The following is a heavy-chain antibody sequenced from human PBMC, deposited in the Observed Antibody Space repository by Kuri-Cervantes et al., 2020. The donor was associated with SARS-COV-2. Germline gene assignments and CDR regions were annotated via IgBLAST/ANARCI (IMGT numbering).Heavy chain of an antibody. J-gene: IGHJ4*02. D-gene: IGHD6-13*01. CDR1: GYTFTSYY. Sequence: ASVKVSCKASGYTFTSYYMHWVRQAPGQGLEWMGIINPSGGSTSYAQKFQGRVTMTRDTSTSTVYMELSSLRSEDTAVYYCARDHRSGPEGIYFDYWGQGTLVTVSS. CDR3: ARDHRSGPEGIYFDY. CDR2: INPSGGST. V-gene: IGHV1-46*01.